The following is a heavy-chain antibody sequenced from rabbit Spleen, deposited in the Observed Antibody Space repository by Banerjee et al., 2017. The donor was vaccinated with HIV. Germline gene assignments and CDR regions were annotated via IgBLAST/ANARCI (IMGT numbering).Heavy chain of an antibody. Sequence: QEQLEESGGGLVQPEGSLTLTCTASGFSFSSSYYMCWVRQAPGKGLEWIGCIYTGDGSTAYASWAKGRFTVSKTSSTTVTLQLNSLTAADTATYFCVRVGARCDGDDACGMDLWGQGTLVTVS. V-gene: IGHV1S45*01. CDR3: VRVGARCDGDDACGMDL. D-gene: IGHD2-1*01. CDR1: GFSFSSSYY. CDR2: IYTGDGST. J-gene: IGHJ6*01.